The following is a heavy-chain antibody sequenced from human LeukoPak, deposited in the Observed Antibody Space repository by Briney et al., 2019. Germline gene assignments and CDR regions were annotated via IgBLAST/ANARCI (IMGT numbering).Heavy chain of an antibody. Sequence: GGSLRPSCAASGFTFSNYAMSWVRQAPGKGLEWVSVLYNGGNTYYADSVKGRFTVSRDNSKNTLYLQMNSLRAEDTAVYYCARYDGGSGPFDYWGQGTLVTVSS. CDR2: LYNGGNT. V-gene: IGHV3-53*01. CDR1: GFTFSNYA. J-gene: IGHJ4*02. D-gene: IGHD3-10*01. CDR3: ARYDGGSGPFDY.